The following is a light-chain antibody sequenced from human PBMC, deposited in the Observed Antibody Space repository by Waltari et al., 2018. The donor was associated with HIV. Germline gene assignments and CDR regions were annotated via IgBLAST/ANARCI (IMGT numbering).Light chain of an antibody. J-gene: IGKJ1*01. CDR2: AAS. V-gene: IGKV1-12*01. CDR3: QQYSSYPWT. CDR1: QGISSW. Sequence: DIQMTQSPSSVSASVGDRVTITCRASQGISSWLAWYQQKPGKAPKLLIYAASSLQSGVPSRFSGSGYGTDFALNISGLQPDDFATYSCQQYSSYPWTFGQGTKVEL.